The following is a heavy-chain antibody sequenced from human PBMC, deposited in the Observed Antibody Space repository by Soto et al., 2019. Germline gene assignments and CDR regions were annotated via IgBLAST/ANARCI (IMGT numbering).Heavy chain of an antibody. CDR3: ASTTMVRGVMFWDY. CDR2: IYTSGST. CDR1: GGSISSYY. V-gene: IGHV4-4*07. D-gene: IGHD3-10*01. Sequence: SETLSLTCTVSGGSISSYYWSWIRQPAGKGLEWIGRIYTSGSTNYNPSLKSRVTMSVDTSKNQFSLKLSSVTAADTAVYYCASTTMVRGVMFWDYWGQGTLVPSPQ. J-gene: IGHJ4*02.